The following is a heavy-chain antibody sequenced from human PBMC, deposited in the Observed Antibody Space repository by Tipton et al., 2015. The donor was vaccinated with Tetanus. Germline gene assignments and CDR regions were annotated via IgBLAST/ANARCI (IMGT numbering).Heavy chain of an antibody. D-gene: IGHD6-13*01. CDR2: ISRTSGTI. J-gene: IGHJ4*02. CDR1: GFTFSDFS. Sequence: SLRLSCAASGFTFSDFSMNWVRQAPGKGLQWISYISRTSGTIYYADSVKGRFTVSRDNAKNALYLQMNSLGDEDTAVYYCARDGYSSSWDFDYWGQGTLVTVSS. CDR3: ARDGYSSSWDFDY. V-gene: IGHV3-48*02.